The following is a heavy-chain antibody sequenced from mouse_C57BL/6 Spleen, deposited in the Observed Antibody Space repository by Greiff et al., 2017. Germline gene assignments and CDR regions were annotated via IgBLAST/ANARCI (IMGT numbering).Heavy chain of an antibody. CDR1: GYTFTSYW. CDR3: ARSDYYGSSQAPWFAY. CDR2: IYPGSGST. D-gene: IGHD1-1*01. J-gene: IGHJ3*01. Sequence: QVQLQQPGAELVKPGASVKMSCKASGYTFTSYWITWVKQRPGQGLEWIGDIYPGSGSTNYNEKFKSKATLTVDTSSSTAYMQLSSLTSEDSAVYYCARSDYYGSSQAPWFAYWGQGTLVTVSA. V-gene: IGHV1-55*01.